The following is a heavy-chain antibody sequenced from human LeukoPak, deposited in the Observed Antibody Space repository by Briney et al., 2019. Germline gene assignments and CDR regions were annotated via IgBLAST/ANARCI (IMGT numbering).Heavy chain of an antibody. D-gene: IGHD6-13*01. CDR3: ARDRGSSWYGPMDY. J-gene: IGHJ4*02. Sequence: PGGSLRLSCSASGFTFSSNAMHWVRQAPGKGLECVSAISSNGGSTYYADSVKGRFTISRDNSKNTLFLEMNSLRAEDTAVYYCARDRGSSWYGPMDYWGQGSLVTVSS. CDR2: ISSNGGST. V-gene: IGHV3-64*04. CDR1: GFTFSSNA.